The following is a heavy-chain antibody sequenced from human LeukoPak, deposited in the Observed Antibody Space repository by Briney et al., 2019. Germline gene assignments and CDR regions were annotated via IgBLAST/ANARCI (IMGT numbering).Heavy chain of an antibody. V-gene: IGHV4-59*12. Sequence: SETLSLTCTVSGASISSYYWNWIRQPPGKGLEWIGYIYYSGNTNYNPSLKSRVTMSVDTSKNQFSLKVTSVTAADTAVYYCAGFRNLVSDIWGQGTMATVSS. J-gene: IGHJ3*02. D-gene: IGHD3-16*01. CDR2: IYYSGNT. CDR1: GASISSYY. CDR3: AGFRNLVSDI.